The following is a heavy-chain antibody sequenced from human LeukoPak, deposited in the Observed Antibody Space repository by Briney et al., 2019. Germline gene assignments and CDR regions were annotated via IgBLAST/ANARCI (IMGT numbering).Heavy chain of an antibody. CDR3: ARQASSGYYPFDY. CDR1: GGSIRSYY. V-gene: IGHV4-59*08. J-gene: IGHJ4*02. D-gene: IGHD3-22*01. Sequence: PSETLSLTCTVSGGSIRSYYWSWIRQPPGKGLEWIGYIYYSESTNYNPSLQSRVTMSVDTSRNQFSLKLSSVTAADTAVYYCARQASSGYYPFDYWGQGTLVTVSS. CDR2: IYYSEST.